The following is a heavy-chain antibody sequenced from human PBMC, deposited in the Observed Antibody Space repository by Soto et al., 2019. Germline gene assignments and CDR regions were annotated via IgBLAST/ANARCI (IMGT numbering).Heavy chain of an antibody. CDR2: ISAYNGNT. Sequence: ASVKVSCKASGYTFTSYGISWVRQAPGQGFEWMGWISAYNGNTNYAQKLQGRVTMTTDTSTSTAYMELRGLRSDDTAVYYCARDDNRIYSSSWYPTDYWGQGTLVTVSS. CDR1: GYTFTSYG. CDR3: ARDDNRIYSSSWYPTDY. D-gene: IGHD6-13*01. V-gene: IGHV1-18*01. J-gene: IGHJ4*02.